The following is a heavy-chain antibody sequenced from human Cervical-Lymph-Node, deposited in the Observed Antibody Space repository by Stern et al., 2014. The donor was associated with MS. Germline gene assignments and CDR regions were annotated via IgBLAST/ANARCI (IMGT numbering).Heavy chain of an antibody. D-gene: IGHD1-26*01. CDR2: IIPICGTA. CDR3: ARGELKEGLVRGMDV. V-gene: IGHV1-69*01. CDR1: GGTFSSYS. Sequence: QLVQSGAEVKKPGSSVKVSCKASGGTFSSYSISWVRQAPGQGLEWMGGIIPICGTANYAQKVQGRVAITADESTSTAYMELSSLRSEDTAVYYCARGELKEGLVRGMDVWGQGTTVTVSS. J-gene: IGHJ6*02.